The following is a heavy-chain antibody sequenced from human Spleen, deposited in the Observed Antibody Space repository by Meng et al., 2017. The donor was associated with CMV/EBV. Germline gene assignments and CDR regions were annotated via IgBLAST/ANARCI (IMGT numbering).Heavy chain of an antibody. CDR3: ARPTGVDGMDV. J-gene: IGHJ6*02. D-gene: IGHD7-27*01. CDR1: RFIFSAYS. Sequence: GESLKISCAASRFIFSAYSVNWVRQAPGKGLEWVSSISSSSDYIYYSDSVRGRFTISRDNAKNSLYLQMNSLRAGDTAVYYCARPTGVDGMDVWGQGTTVTVS. V-gene: IGHV3-21*01. CDR2: ISSSSDYI.